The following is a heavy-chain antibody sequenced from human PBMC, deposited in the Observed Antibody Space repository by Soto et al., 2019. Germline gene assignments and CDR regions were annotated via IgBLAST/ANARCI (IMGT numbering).Heavy chain of an antibody. D-gene: IGHD2-8*01. CDR1: GYRFSSYW. V-gene: IGHV5-51*01. CDR2: IYPGDSDT. CDR3: ARQGSNGAYYYYGMDV. Sequence: GESLKISCKGSGYRFSSYWIAWVRQMPGKGLEWMGIIYPGDSDTIYSPSFQGQVTFSADKSTSTAYLQWSSLKASDTAMYYCARQGSNGAYYYYGMDVWGQGTTVIVSS. J-gene: IGHJ6*02.